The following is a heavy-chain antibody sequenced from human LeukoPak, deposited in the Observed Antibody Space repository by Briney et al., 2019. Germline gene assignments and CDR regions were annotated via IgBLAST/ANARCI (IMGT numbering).Heavy chain of an antibody. V-gene: IGHV1-2*02. CDR2: INPNSGGT. J-gene: IGHJ4*02. CDR1: GHTFTGYY. Sequence: ASVKVSCKASGHTFTGYYMHWVRQAPGQGLEWMGWINPNSGGTNYAQKFQGRVTMTRDTSISTAYMELSRLRSDDTAVYYCARDGTYYYGSGSYFYWGQGTLVTVSS. CDR3: ARDGTYYYGSGSYFY. D-gene: IGHD3-10*01.